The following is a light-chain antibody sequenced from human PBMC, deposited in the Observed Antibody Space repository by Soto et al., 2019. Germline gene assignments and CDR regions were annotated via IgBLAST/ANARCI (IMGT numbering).Light chain of an antibody. CDR2: GAS. CDR1: QSISSL. CDR3: QQYYDWPIT. V-gene: IGKV3-15*01. Sequence: EIVRTQSPATLSVSPGERATLSCRASQSISSLLAWYQQRRGQAPRLLIYGASTRATGIPARFSGSGSGTDFTLTISSLQSEDFAVYYCQQYYDWPITFGQGTRLEIK. J-gene: IGKJ5*01.